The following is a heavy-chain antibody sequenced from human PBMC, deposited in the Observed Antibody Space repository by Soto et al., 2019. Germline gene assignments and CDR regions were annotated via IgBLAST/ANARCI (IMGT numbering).Heavy chain of an antibody. CDR3: ARDYNAAGYFDH. J-gene: IGHJ4*02. Sequence: QVQLQESGPGLVKPSQTLSLTCTVSGASISSGVYYWTWLRQHPGKGLEWIGYIYYSGSTYYNPSLKSRXXIXVVXSKNQFSLKLNSVTAADTAVYYCARDYNAAGYFDHWGQGTLVTVSS. V-gene: IGHV4-31*03. D-gene: IGHD3-10*01. CDR2: IYYSGST. CDR1: GASISSGVYY.